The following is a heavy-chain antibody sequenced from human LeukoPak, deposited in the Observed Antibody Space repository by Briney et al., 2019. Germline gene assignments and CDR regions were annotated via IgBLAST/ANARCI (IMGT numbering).Heavy chain of an antibody. V-gene: IGHV4-39*01. D-gene: IGHD3-22*01. J-gene: IGHJ4*02. CDR2: ISCSGST. Sequence: SETLSLTCTVSGGSISSSSYYWGWLRQPPGKGLEWIGSISCSGSTYYNPSLKSRVTISVDTSKNQCSLKLSSVTAADTAVYYCARHPLYYDSSGYYGDFDYWGQGTLVTVSS. CDR3: ARHPLYYDSSGYYGDFDY. CDR1: GGSISSSSYY.